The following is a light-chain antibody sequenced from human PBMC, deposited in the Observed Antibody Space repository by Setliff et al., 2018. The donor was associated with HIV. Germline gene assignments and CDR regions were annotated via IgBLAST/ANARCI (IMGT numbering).Light chain of an antibody. CDR2: EVS. Sequence: SVLTQPASVSGSPGQSITISCTGTSSDVGGYNFVSWYQQHPGKAPKLIIYEVSNRPSGVSNRFSGSKSGNTASLTISGLQAEDEADYYCSSYISSSTLFGTGTKVTV. CDR3: SSYISSSTL. J-gene: IGLJ1*01. CDR1: SSDVGGYNF. V-gene: IGLV2-14*01.